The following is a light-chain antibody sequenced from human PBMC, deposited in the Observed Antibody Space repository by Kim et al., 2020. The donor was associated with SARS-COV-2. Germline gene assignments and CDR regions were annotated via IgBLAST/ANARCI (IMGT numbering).Light chain of an antibody. Sequence: EIVVTQSPGTLSLSPGDRATVSCRTSQGLMSTYLAWYQQKPGQAPKLLIHGASSRATGIPDRFSGSGSARDFTLTITRLEPEDFAVYFCQQYGSSPPTFGQGTKVDIK. CDR2: GAS. CDR1: QGLMSTY. V-gene: IGKV3-20*01. J-gene: IGKJ1*01. CDR3: QQYGSSPPT.